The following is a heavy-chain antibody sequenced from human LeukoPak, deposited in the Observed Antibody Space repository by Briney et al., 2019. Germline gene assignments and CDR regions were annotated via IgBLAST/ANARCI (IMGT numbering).Heavy chain of an antibody. D-gene: IGHD3-10*01. J-gene: IGHJ4*02. CDR1: GFTFSSYS. Sequence: PGGSLRLSCAASGFTFSSYSTNWVRQAPGKGLEGVSSISSSSSYIYYADSVKGRFTISRDNAKNSLYLQMNSLRAEDTAVYYCARDRLPYGSGSYWKDWGQGTLVTVSS. CDR3: ARDRLPYGSGSYWKD. V-gene: IGHV3-21*01. CDR2: ISSSSSYI.